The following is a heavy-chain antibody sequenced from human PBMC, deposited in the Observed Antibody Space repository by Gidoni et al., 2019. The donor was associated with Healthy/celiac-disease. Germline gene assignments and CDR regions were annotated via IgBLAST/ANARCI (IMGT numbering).Heavy chain of an antibody. CDR1: GGSSSSSSFY. Sequence: QLQLQASGPGLVKPSETLSLTRTVSGGSSSSSSFYLGWVRPPPGKGLGWIGSIYYSGSTYYNPSLKSRVTISVDTSKNQFSLKLSSVTAADTAVYYCARHLFIGVGWQWLVRDYYYGMDVWGQGTTVTVSS. CDR3: ARHLFIGVGWQWLVRDYYYGMDV. D-gene: IGHD6-19*01. CDR2: IYYSGST. J-gene: IGHJ6*02. V-gene: IGHV4-39*01.